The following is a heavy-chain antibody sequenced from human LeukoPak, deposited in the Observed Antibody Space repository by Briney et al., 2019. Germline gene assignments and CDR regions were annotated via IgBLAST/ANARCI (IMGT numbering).Heavy chain of an antibody. CDR2: IIPIFGTA. Sequence: ASVKVSCKASGYTFTSYDINWVRQAPGQGLEWMGRIIPIFGTANYAQKFQGRVTITTDESTSTAYMELSSLRSEDTAVYYCARGAIAAAGTGGWFDPWGQGTLVTVSS. J-gene: IGHJ5*02. CDR3: ARGAIAAAGTGGWFDP. V-gene: IGHV1-69*05. CDR1: GYTFTSYD. D-gene: IGHD6-13*01.